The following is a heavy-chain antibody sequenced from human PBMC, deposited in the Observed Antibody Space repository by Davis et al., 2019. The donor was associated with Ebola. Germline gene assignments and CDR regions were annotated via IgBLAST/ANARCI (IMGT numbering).Heavy chain of an antibody. CDR1: GFTFSTYS. CDR3: ARDRGYCSGGSCYYYGMDV. CDR2: ISSDSDYI. D-gene: IGHD2-15*01. V-gene: IGHV3-21*01. Sequence: GESLKISCAASGFTFSTYSMSWVRQAPGKGLEWVSSISSDSDYIYYADSAKGRFTISRDNAKNSLYLQMNSLRAEDTAVYYCARDRGYCSGGSCYYYGMDVWGKGTTVTVSS. J-gene: IGHJ6*04.